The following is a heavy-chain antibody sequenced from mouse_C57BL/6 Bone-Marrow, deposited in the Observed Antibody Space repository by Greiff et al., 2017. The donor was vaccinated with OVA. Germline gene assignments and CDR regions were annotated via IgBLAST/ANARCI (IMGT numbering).Heavy chain of an antibody. Sequence: EVQLQQSGPELVKPGASVKISCKASGYSFTDYNMNWVKQSNGKSLEWIGVINPNYGTTSYNQKFKGKATLTVDQSSSTAYMQLNSLTSEDSAVYDCARSSLYYGSSYVGWYFDVWGTGTTVTVSS. J-gene: IGHJ1*03. D-gene: IGHD1-1*01. CDR1: GYSFTDYN. V-gene: IGHV1-39*01. CDR3: ARSSLYYGSSYVGWYFDV. CDR2: INPNYGTT.